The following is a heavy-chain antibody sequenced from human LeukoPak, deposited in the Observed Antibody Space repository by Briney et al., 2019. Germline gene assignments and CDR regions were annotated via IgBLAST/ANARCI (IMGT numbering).Heavy chain of an antibody. CDR1: GFTFSSYA. V-gene: IGHV3-23*01. CDR3: AKDASGDLSSVDY. CDR2: ISGSGGST. D-gene: IGHD2-21*02. Sequence: PGGSLRLSCVASGFTFSSYAMSWVRQAPGKGLEWVSGISGSGGSTYHADSVRGRLTVSRDNSKNTLYLQMNSLRAEDTAVYYCAKDASGDLSSVDYWGQGTLVTVSS. J-gene: IGHJ4*02.